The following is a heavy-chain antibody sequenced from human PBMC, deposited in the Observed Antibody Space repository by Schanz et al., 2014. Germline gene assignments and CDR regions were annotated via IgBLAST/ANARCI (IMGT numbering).Heavy chain of an antibody. CDR1: GYSFISHA. CDR2: INAANGNT. V-gene: IGHV1-3*01. D-gene: IGHD3-9*01. Sequence: QVHLVQSGAEVKKPGASVKVSCKASGYSFISHAIHWVRQAPGQRLEWMGWINAANGNTRYSQKLQGRVTMTTDTSSSTAYMELRSLRSDDTAVYYCARVQDDILTGSEYYYGMDVWGQGTTVTVSS. CDR3: ARVQDDILTGSEYYYGMDV. J-gene: IGHJ6*02.